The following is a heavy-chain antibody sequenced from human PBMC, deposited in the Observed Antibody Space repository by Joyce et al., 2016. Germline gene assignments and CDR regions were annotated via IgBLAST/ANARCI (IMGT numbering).Heavy chain of an antibody. CDR3: ARERGEREYYYYMDV. Sequence: QLELVQSGAEVKKPGSSVNISCKASGDSFINFGIVWVRQAPGQGLEWMGGLMPSFGTPNYSPKFHGRITINADKSATTAYMELSSLRSDDTAVYYCARERGEREYYYYMDVWGRGTTVTVSS. J-gene: IGHJ6*03. V-gene: IGHV1-69*06. D-gene: IGHD2/OR15-2a*01. CDR2: LMPSFGTP. CDR1: GDSFINFG.